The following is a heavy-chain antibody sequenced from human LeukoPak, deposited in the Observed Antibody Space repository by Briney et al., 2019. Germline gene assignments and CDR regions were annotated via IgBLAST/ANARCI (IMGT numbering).Heavy chain of an antibody. CDR1: GFTFSSYW. Sequence: PGGSLRLSCAASGFTFSSYWMSWVRQAPGKGLEWVSAISGSGGSTYYADSVKGRFTISRDNSKNTLYLQMNSLRAEDTAVYYCAKYPGIVVVTGAFDIWGQGTMVTVSS. CDR2: ISGSGGST. CDR3: AKYPGIVVVTGAFDI. D-gene: IGHD3-22*01. J-gene: IGHJ3*02. V-gene: IGHV3-23*01.